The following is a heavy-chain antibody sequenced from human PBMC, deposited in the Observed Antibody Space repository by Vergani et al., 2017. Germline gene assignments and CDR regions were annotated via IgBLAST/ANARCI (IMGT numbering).Heavy chain of an antibody. CDR2: IYSGGST. CDR3: ASGSYYYYYGMDV. D-gene: IGHD1-26*01. V-gene: IGHV3-53*02. Sequence: EVQLVDTGGGLIQPGGSLRLSCAASGFTVSSNYMSWVRQAPGKGLEWVSVIYSGGSTYYADSVKGRFTISRDNSKNTLYLQMNSLRAEDTAVYYCASGSYYYYYGMDVWGQGTTVTVSS. CDR1: GFTVSSNY. J-gene: IGHJ6*02.